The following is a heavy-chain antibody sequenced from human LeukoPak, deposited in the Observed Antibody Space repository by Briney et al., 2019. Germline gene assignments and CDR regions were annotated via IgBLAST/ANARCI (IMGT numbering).Heavy chain of an antibody. D-gene: IGHD1-26*01. CDR1: GFTFSDYY. J-gene: IGHJ5*02. V-gene: IGHV3-11*04. Sequence: GGSLRLSCAASGFTFSDYYMSWIRQAPGKGLEWVSYISSSGTNKYYADSVKGRFTISRDNAKNSLYLQMNSLRAEDTAVYYCARDRRGGSGSYYNWFDPWGQGTLVTVSS. CDR3: ARDRRGGSGSYYNWFDP. CDR2: ISSSGTNK.